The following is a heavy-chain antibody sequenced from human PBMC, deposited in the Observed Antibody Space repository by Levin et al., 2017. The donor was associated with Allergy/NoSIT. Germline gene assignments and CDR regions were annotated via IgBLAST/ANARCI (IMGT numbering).Heavy chain of an antibody. Sequence: PGGSLRLSCGASGFIFSNYGMSWVRQAPGKGLQWVSIVFPGGATTYYADSVKGRFTISRDNSKNTLYLQLNSLRAEDTAIYYCAKGGGSSLDDAFDIWGQGTMVTVSS. CDR2: VFPGGATT. D-gene: IGHD6-13*01. CDR1: GFIFSNYG. CDR3: AKGGGSSLDDAFDI. V-gene: IGHV3-23*01. J-gene: IGHJ3*02.